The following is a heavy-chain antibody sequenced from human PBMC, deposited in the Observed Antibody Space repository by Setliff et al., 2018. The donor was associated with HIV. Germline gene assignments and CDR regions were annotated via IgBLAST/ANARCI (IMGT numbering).Heavy chain of an antibody. J-gene: IGHJ4*02. D-gene: IGHD6-19*01. CDR1: GGSFSNYC. V-gene: IGHV4-4*09. CDR3: EVAGQ. Sequence: TSETLSLTCTVSGGSFSNYCWNWIRQSPGKGLEWIGYIFTSGSTHYNPSLQSRVTISIDPSKNQFSLRLSSVTAADTAVYYCEVAGQWGQGTLVTVSS. CDR2: IFTSGST.